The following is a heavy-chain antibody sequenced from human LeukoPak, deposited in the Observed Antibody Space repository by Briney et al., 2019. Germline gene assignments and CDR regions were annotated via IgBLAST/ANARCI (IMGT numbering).Heavy chain of an antibody. Sequence: PGGSLRLSCAASGFTFRSYSMNWVRQAPGKGLEWVSYISSSSSTIYYADSVKGRFTISRDNAKNSLYLQMNSLRAEDTAVYYCARDSVVVPASYYYYGMDVWGQGTTVTVSS. D-gene: IGHD2-2*01. CDR3: ARDSVVVPASYYYYGMDV. CDR2: ISSSSSTI. CDR1: GFTFRSYS. J-gene: IGHJ6*02. V-gene: IGHV3-48*01.